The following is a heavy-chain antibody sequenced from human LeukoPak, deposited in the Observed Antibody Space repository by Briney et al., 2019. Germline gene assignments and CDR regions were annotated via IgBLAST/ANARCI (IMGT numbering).Heavy chain of an antibody. CDR2: IWYDGSNK. CDR1: GFTFSDYG. D-gene: IGHD3-22*01. V-gene: IGHV3-33*01. CDR3: ARGVDYYENSGTIDY. J-gene: IGHJ4*02. Sequence: GKSLRLSCTASGFTFSDYGMHWVRQPPGKGLEWVAIIWYDGSNKTYEDSVKGRFTIFRDNSKNTLYLQMNSLRAEDTAVYYCARGVDYYENSGTIDYWGQGTLVTVSS.